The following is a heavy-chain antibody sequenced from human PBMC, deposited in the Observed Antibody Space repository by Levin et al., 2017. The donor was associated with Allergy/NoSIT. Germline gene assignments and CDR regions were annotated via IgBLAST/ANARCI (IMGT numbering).Heavy chain of an antibody. CDR2: ISYSGTT. J-gene: IGHJ4*02. CDR1: GGSVSSGNSH. V-gene: IGHV4-61*01. Sequence: ESLKISCPVSGGSVSSGNSHWNWIRQPPGKRLEWIGYISYSGTTYYNPSLKSRVTISVDTSKNQFSLNLSSVTAADTAVYYCARRDDSGAYFPSFDSWGQGTLVTVSS. D-gene: IGHD3-22*01. CDR3: ARRDDSGAYFPSFDS.